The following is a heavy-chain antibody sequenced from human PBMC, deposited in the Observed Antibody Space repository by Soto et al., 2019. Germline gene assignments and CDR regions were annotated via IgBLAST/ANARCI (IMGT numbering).Heavy chain of an antibody. CDR1: GGSINSRSYY. D-gene: IGHD2-21*02. V-gene: IGHV4-39*01. CDR3: ARQRTSVVTQAYFDD. CDR2: IYYSGST. J-gene: IGHJ4*02. Sequence: PSETLSLTCAVSGGSINSRSYYWGWIRQSPGKGLEWIGSIYYSGSTYYNPSLKSRVAMSVDTFKNQFSLKLRSVSAADTAVYYCARQRTSVVTQAYFDDWGQGSLVTVSS.